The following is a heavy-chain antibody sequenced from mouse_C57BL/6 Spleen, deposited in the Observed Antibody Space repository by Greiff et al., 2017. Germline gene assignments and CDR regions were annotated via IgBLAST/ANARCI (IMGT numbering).Heavy chain of an antibody. Sequence: VKVVESGPGLVQPSQSLSITCTVSGFSLTSYGVHWVRQSPGKGLEWLGEIWGGGSTDYNAAFMSRQSITKDNSKRQVFFNMNSLQADDTAIYYCAENDGDCGYFEVWGTGTTVTVSS. J-gene: IGHJ1*03. CDR1: GFSLTSYG. CDR2: IWGGGST. CDR3: AENDGDCGYFEV. V-gene: IGHV2-5*01. D-gene: IGHD2-13*01.